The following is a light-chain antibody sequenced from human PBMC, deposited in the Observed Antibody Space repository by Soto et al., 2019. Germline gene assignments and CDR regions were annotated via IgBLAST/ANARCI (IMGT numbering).Light chain of an antibody. CDR2: EVS. Sequence: QSALTQPASVSGSPGQSITISCTGTSSDVGGYNYVSWYQQHPGKAPKLMIYEVSNRPSGVSTRFSGSKSGNTASLTISGLQAEDEADYYCSSYTYSSTLGVVFGGGTKLTVL. CDR3: SSYTYSSTLGVV. V-gene: IGLV2-14*01. J-gene: IGLJ2*01. CDR1: SSDVGGYNY.